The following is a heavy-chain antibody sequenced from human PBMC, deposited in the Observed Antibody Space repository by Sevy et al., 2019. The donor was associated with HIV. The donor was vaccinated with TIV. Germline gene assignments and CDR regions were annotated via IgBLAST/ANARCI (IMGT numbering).Heavy chain of an antibody. Sequence: GSLRLSCAASGFTFSSYSMNWVRQAPGKGLEWVSYISSSSSTIYYADSVKGRFTISRDNAKNSLYLQMNSLRDEDTAVYYCARDVYYYDSSGYYHYYYYGMDVWGQGTTVTVSS. V-gene: IGHV3-48*02. D-gene: IGHD3-22*01. CDR2: ISSSSSTI. CDR3: ARDVYYYDSSGYYHYYYYGMDV. J-gene: IGHJ6*02. CDR1: GFTFSSYS.